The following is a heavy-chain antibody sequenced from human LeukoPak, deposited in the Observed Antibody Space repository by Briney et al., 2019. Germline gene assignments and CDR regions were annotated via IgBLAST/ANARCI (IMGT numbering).Heavy chain of an antibody. D-gene: IGHD4-11*01. J-gene: IGHJ6*03. CDR1: GSTFSSYA. Sequence: SVKVYCKASGSTFSSYAISWVRQAPGQGLEWMGGTIPIFGTANYAQKFQGRVTITADKSTSTAYMELSSLRSEDTAVYYCASSMTTVTYYYYYYYMDVWGKGTTVTVSS. CDR2: TIPIFGTA. CDR3: ASSMTTVTYYYYYYYMDV. V-gene: IGHV1-69*06.